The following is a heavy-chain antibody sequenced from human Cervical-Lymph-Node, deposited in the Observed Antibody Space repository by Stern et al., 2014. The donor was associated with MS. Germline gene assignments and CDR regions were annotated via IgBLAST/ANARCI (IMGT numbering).Heavy chain of an antibody. CDR2: LISIVGTA. CDR1: GGTFISYS. D-gene: IGHD2-21*02. Sequence: VQLGEYGAEVKAPRSSVKVSCKASGGTFISYSINWVRQAPGQGLQWMGWLISIVGTAIYAQNFLGRVTSTAYKSTTYMELRSLISEYTALYYFARAQYCVGDCHLFDYWGQGTLGTVSS. V-gene: IGHV1-69*06. J-gene: IGHJ4*02. CDR3: ARAQYCVGDCHLFDY.